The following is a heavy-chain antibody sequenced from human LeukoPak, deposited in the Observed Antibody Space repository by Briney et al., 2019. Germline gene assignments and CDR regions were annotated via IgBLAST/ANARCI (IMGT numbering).Heavy chain of an antibody. CDR1: GGTFSDYA. D-gene: IGHD6-6*01. CDR2: IIPMSGTA. CDR3: ARGGSLGSSSYYYYYYMDV. J-gene: IGHJ6*03. Sequence: ASVKVSCKASGGTFSDYAISWVRQAPGQGLEWIGGIIPMSGTANYAQKFQGRVTITADKSTNTAYMELSSLRSEDTAVYYCARGGSLGSSSYYYYYYMDVWGKGTTVTVSS. V-gene: IGHV1-69*06.